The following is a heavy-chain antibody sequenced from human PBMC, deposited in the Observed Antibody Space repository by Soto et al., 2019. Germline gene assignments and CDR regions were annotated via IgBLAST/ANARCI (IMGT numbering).Heavy chain of an antibody. D-gene: IGHD2-15*01. CDR3: ARDRISSYYMDV. V-gene: IGHV4-59*01. CDR2: IYYSGST. Sequence: QVQLQESGPGLVKPSETLSLTCTVSGGSISSYYWSWIRQPPGKGLEWIGYIYYSGSTNYNPSLKSRVTISVDTSKNQFSLKLSSVTAADTAVYYCARDRISSYYMDVWGKGTTVTVSS. J-gene: IGHJ6*03. CDR1: GGSISSYY.